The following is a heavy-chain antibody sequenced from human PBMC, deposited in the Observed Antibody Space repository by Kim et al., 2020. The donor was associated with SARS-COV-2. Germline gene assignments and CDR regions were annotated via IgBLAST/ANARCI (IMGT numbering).Heavy chain of an antibody. V-gene: IGHV6-1*01. CDR3: ARERYYYDSSGYYPYGAFDI. Sequence: SQTLSLTCAISGDSVSSNSAAWNWIRQSPSRGLEWLGRTYYRSKWYNDYAVSVKSRITINPDTSKNQFSLQLNSVTPEDTAVYYCARERYYYDSSGYYPYGAFDIWGQGTMVTVSS. CDR2: TYYRSKWYN. D-gene: IGHD3-22*01. J-gene: IGHJ3*02. CDR1: GDSVSSNSAA.